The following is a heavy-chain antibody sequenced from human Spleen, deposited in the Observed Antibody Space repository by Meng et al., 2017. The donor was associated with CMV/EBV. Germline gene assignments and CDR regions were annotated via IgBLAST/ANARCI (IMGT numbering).Heavy chain of an antibody. CDR1: GFTVSSNY. D-gene: IGHD6-6*01. J-gene: IGHJ5*02. CDR3: ARGAYSSSLGP. Sequence: GESLKISCAASGFTVSSNYMSWVRQAPGKGLEWVSVIYSGGSTYYADSVKGRFTISRDNSKNTLYLQMNSLLAEDTAVYYRARGAYSSSLGPWGQGTLVTVSS. CDR2: IYSGGST. V-gene: IGHV3-53*01.